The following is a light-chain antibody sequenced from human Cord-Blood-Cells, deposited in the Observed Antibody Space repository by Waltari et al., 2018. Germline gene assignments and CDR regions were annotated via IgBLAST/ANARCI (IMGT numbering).Light chain of an antibody. CDR1: SLRSYY. Sequence: SSELTQDPAVSVALGQTVRITCQGDSLRSYYASWYQQKPGQAPVLVINGKKYPPSGSPERCSVYSSGNTASVTITGAQAEDGAVYKCNSRDSSGNHRDVFGTGTKVTVL. CDR2: GKK. CDR3: NSRDSSGNHRDV. J-gene: IGLJ1*01. V-gene: IGLV3-19*01.